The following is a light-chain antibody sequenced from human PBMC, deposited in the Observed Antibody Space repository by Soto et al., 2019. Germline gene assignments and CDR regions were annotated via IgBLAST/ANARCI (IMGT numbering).Light chain of an antibody. J-gene: IGLJ1*01. CDR1: RTDVGGYNF. Sequence: QSVLTQPASVSGSPGQSITISCTGTRTDVGGYNFVSWYQQHPGKAPKLIIYEVSNRPSGVSNRFSGSKSDNTASLTNSGLQAEDEADYYCCSYVSSKTYVFGTGTKSPS. CDR3: CSYVSSKTYV. CDR2: EVS. V-gene: IGLV2-14*01.